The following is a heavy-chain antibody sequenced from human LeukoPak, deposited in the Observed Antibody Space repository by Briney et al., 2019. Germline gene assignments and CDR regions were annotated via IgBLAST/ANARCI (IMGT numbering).Heavy chain of an antibody. CDR2: ISSSSSYT. Sequence: PGGSLRLSCAPSGFTFSHYDMTWVRQAPGKGLEWVSSISSSSSYTYYADSVKGRFTISRDNAKNSLYLQMSSLRAEDTAVYYCARDYIAYDPLDYWGQGTLVTVSS. V-gene: IGHV3-21*01. CDR1: GFTFSHYD. CDR3: ARDYIAYDPLDY. J-gene: IGHJ4*02. D-gene: IGHD5-12*01.